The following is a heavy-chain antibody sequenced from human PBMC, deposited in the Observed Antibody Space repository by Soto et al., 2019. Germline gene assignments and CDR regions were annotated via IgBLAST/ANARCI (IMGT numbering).Heavy chain of an antibody. V-gene: IGHV1-69*02. Sequence: QVQLVQSGAEVKKPGSSVKVSCKASGGTFSSYTISWVRQAPGQGLEWMGRIIPFVGITNYAQKFQGRVTITADKSTSTAYMELSSLRSEDTAVYYCARGRLGELSQEFDYWVQGTLVTVSS. CDR3: ARGRLGELSQEFDY. CDR1: GGTFSSYT. CDR2: IIPFVGIT. D-gene: IGHD3-16*02. J-gene: IGHJ4*02.